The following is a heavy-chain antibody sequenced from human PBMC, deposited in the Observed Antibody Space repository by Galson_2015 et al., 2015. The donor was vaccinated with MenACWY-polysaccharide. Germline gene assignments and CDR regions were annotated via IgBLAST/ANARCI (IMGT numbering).Heavy chain of an antibody. D-gene: IGHD3-22*01. V-gene: IGHV3-23*01. Sequence: SLRLSCAASGFTFSNFAMSWVRQAPGKGLEWVSAISGSGGSTDYADSVKGRFTISRDNSKNTLYLQMNSLRAEETAVYYCAKGGMVGVVRDVAAFDIWGQATMVTVSS. CDR3: AKGGMVGVVRDVAAFDI. CDR2: ISGSGGST. CDR1: GFTFSNFA. J-gene: IGHJ3*02.